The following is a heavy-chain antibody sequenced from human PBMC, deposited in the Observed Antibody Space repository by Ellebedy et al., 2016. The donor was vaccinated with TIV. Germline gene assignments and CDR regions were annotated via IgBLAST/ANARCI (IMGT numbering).Heavy chain of an antibody. V-gene: IGHV4-39*07. J-gene: IGHJ5*02. CDR1: GGSISSSSYY. Sequence: SETLSLTXTVSGGSISSSSYYWGWIRQPPGKGLEWIGSIYYSGSTYYNPSLKSRVAISVDTSKNQFSLKLSSVTAADTAVYYCADGVGVRAWGQGTLVTVSS. CDR3: ADGVGVRA. D-gene: IGHD3-10*01. CDR2: IYYSGST.